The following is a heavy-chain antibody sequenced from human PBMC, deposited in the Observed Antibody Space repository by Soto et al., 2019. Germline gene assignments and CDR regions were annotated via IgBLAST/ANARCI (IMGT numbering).Heavy chain of an antibody. CDR2: INPDGATR. CDR1: GFTLGTYW. Sequence: EVQLVESGGGLVQPGGSLRLSCAGSGFTLGTYWVHWVRQAPGEGLVWVSRINPDGATRDYADSVKGRFTISRDNARSTVYLQMNSLRGDDTAVYHCVTAGSYRFDNWGQGTLVTVSS. CDR3: VTAGSYRFDN. J-gene: IGHJ4*02. D-gene: IGHD3-16*02. V-gene: IGHV3-74*01.